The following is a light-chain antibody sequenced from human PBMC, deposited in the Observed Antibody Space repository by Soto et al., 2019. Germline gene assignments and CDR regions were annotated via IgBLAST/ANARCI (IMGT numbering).Light chain of an antibody. CDR3: QSYDSSLSVV. CDR2: GNS. J-gene: IGLJ2*01. Sequence: QSVLTQPPSVSGAPGQRVTISCTGSSSNIGAGYDVHWYKQLPGTAPKLLIYGNSNRPSGVPDRFSGSNSGTSASLAITGLQAEDEADYYCQSYDSSLSVVFGGGTQLTVL. CDR1: SSNIGAGYD. V-gene: IGLV1-40*01.